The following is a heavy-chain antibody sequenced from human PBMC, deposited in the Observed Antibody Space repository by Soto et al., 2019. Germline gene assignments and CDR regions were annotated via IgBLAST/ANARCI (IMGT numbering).Heavy chain of an antibody. Sequence: SETLSLTCTVSGGSLSNNYWSWIRQPPGKALEWIGYIYYTGSIKYNPSLESRVTLSLDTSKNQFSMKLSSVTAADTAVYYCATQIQYYDSVWAGYRRIIAYWGQGPLGTV. V-gene: IGHV4-59*12. CDR3: ATQIQYYDSVWAGYRRIIAY. J-gene: IGHJ4*02. CDR2: IYYTGSI. CDR1: GGSLSNNY. D-gene: IGHD3-16*02.